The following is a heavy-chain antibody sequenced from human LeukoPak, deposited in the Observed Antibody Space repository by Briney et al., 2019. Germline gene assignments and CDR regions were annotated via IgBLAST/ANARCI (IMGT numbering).Heavy chain of an antibody. V-gene: IGHV3-53*01. CDR2: IYGGGRT. D-gene: IGHD5-18*01. CDR1: GFTVSSNY. CDR3: AKGAASRGYTYMAN. Sequence: GGSLRLSCAASGFTVSSNYMSWVRQAPGKGLEWVSVIYGGGRTYYADSVKGRFSISRDNSNNTLSLQISSLRPEDTGVYYCAKGAASRGYTYMANWGQGTLVTVSS. J-gene: IGHJ4*02.